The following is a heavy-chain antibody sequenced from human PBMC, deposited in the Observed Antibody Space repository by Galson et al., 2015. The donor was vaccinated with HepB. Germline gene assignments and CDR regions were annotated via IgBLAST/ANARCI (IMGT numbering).Heavy chain of an antibody. V-gene: IGHV1-24*01. CDR3: ATTYYYDRDGMDV. Sequence: SVKVSCKVSGYTLTELSMHWVRQAPGKGLEWMGGFDPEDGETIYAQKFQGRVTMTEDTSTDTAYVELSSLRSEDTAVYYCATTYYYDRDGMDVWGQGTTVTVSS. J-gene: IGHJ6*02. D-gene: IGHD3-22*01. CDR1: GYTLTELS. CDR2: FDPEDGET.